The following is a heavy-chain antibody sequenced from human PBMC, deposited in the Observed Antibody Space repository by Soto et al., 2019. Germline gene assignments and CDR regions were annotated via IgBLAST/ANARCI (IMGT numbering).Heavy chain of an antibody. J-gene: IGHJ6*03. V-gene: IGHV3-48*01. CDR1: GFTFSSYS. CDR3: AKDKERGRSRYYYYYMDV. D-gene: IGHD6-6*01. Sequence: TGGSLRLSCAASGFTFSSYSMNWVRQAPGEGLEWVSYISSSSSTIYYADSVKGRFTISRDNAKNSLYLQMNSLRAEDPAVYYCAKDKERGRSRYYYYYMDVWGKGPTVTVSS. CDR2: ISSSSSTI.